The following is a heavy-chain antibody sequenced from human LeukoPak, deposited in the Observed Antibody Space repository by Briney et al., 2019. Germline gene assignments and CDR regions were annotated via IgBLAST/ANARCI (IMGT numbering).Heavy chain of an antibody. V-gene: IGHV4-59*12. CDR2: IYYSGST. Sequence: SETLSLTCTVSGGSISSYYWSWIRQPPGKGLEWIGYIYYSGSTYYNPSLKSRVTISVDTSKNQFSLKLSSVTAADTAVYYCARDLSAADYYYYMDVWGKGTTVTVSS. D-gene: IGHD2-2*01. CDR1: GGSISSYY. J-gene: IGHJ6*03. CDR3: ARDLSAADYYYYMDV.